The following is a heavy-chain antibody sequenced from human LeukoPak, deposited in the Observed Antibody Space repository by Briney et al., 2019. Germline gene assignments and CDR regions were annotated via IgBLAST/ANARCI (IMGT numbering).Heavy chain of an antibody. V-gene: IGHV5-51*01. Sequence: GESLKISCQGSGYSFTSYWIAWVRQMPGKGLEWMGIINPGDSDTRYSPSFQGQVTISADKSIRTAYLQWSSLKVSDTAMYYCARPRSGSWYMAYDIWGQGTMVTVS. CDR2: INPGDSDT. CDR1: GYSFTSYW. J-gene: IGHJ3*02. CDR3: ARPRSGSWYMAYDI. D-gene: IGHD6-13*01.